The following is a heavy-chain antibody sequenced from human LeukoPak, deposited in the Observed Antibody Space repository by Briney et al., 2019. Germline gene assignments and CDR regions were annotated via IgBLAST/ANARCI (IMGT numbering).Heavy chain of an antibody. D-gene: IGHD2-2*01. CDR2: INARGDT. Sequence: PSETLSLTCAVYGWSFNDHYWNWIRQPPGKGLEWIGEINARGDTTFNPSLKSRVTISVDTSKNQFSLTLTSMIAADTAVYYCARGQVPAARGYNWFDPWGQGTLVTVSS. V-gene: IGHV4-34*01. CDR1: GWSFNDHY. CDR3: ARGQVPAARGYNWFDP. J-gene: IGHJ5*02.